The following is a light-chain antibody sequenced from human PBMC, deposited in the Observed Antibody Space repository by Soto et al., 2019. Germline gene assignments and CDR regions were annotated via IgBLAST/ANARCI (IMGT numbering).Light chain of an antibody. Sequence: EIVWTQSPATLSLSPGERATLSCRASQSLSKSLVWYQQKPGQAPRLLIDGASNRATGIPARFSGSGSGTDFTLAISSLEPEDFAVYFCQQRSNWPTITFGQGTRLEIK. CDR2: GAS. V-gene: IGKV3-11*01. J-gene: IGKJ5*01. CDR3: QQRSNWPTIT. CDR1: QSLSKS.